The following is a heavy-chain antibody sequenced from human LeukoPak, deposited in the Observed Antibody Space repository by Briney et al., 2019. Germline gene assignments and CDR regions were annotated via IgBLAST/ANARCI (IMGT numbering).Heavy chain of an antibody. CDR2: IYSGGST. J-gene: IGHJ4*02. Sequence: GGSLRLSCAASGFTVSSNYMSWVRQAPGKGLEWVSVIYSGGSTYYADSVKGRFTISRDNSKNTLYLQMNSLRAEDTAVYYCARDGPRYFDWLSGPDYWGQGTLVTVSS. CDR3: ARDGPRYFDWLSGPDY. D-gene: IGHD3-9*01. V-gene: IGHV3-53*05. CDR1: GFTVSSNY.